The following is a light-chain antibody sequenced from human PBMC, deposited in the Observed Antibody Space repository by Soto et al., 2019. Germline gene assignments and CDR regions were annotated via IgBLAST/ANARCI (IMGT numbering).Light chain of an antibody. Sequence: EIVLTQSPGTLSLSPGERATLSCRASQSVSSYLAWYQQKPGQAPRLLIYDASNRATGIPARFSGSGSGTDFTLTISSLELEDFAVYYCQQRSNWAGLTFGGGTKVEIK. J-gene: IGKJ4*01. V-gene: IGKV3-11*01. CDR3: QQRSNWAGLT. CDR2: DAS. CDR1: QSVSSY.